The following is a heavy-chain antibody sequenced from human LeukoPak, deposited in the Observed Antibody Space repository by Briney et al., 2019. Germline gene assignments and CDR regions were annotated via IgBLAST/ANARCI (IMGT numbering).Heavy chain of an antibody. J-gene: IGHJ4*02. CDR2: IYSGGST. D-gene: IGHD1-26*01. Sequence: GXXLXLSCAASGFTFSSNYMSWVRQAPGKGLEWVSLIYSGGSTYYSDSVKGGFTISRDNSKNMLYLQMNSLRADDTAIYCCASLLGPVGAIDYWGQGTLVTVYS. V-gene: IGHV3-53*01. CDR1: GFTFSSNY. CDR3: ASLLGPVGAIDY.